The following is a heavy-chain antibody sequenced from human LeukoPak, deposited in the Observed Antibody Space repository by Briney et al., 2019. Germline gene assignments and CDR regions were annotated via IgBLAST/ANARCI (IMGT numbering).Heavy chain of an antibody. Sequence: SETLSLTCTVSGGSISGYTWSWIRQPAGKGLEWIGRIYASGSTNYNPSLQGRVTMSVDTSRGQFFLMVHSVTAADTAVYYCARGVVGATAFAYWGQETVVTASS. CDR2: IYASGST. D-gene: IGHD1-26*01. CDR1: GGSISGYT. CDR3: ARGVVGATAFAY. J-gene: IGHJ4*02. V-gene: IGHV4-4*07.